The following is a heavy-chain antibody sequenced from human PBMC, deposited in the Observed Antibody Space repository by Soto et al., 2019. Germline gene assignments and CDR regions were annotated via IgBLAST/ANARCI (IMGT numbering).Heavy chain of an antibody. J-gene: IGHJ5*02. D-gene: IGHD3-10*01. CDR2: IYWDDDK. Sequence: ITLKESGPTLVKPTQTLTLTCTFSGFSLSTSGVGVGWFRQPPGKDLEWLALIYWDDDKRYSPSLNSRHTSANDSSKNQLALTMTDMDPLDTATYYCAHRYYFGSGRNWFDPRAQGTLVTVSS. CDR3: AHRYYFGSGRNWFDP. V-gene: IGHV2-5*02. CDR1: GFSLSTSGVG.